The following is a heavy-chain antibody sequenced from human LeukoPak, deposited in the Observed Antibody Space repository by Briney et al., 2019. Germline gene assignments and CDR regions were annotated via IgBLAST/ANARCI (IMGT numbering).Heavy chain of an antibody. J-gene: IGHJ4*02. D-gene: IGHD4-17*01. CDR3: AKDPRGTVKGRFDY. CDR2: ISYDGSNK. V-gene: IGHV3-30-3*01. Sequence: GRSLRLSCAASGFTFSSYAMHWVRQAPGKGLEWVAVISYDGSNKYCADSVKGRFTISRDNSKNTLYLQMNSLRAEDTAVYYCAKDPRGTVKGRFDYWGQGTLVTVSS. CDR1: GFTFSSYA.